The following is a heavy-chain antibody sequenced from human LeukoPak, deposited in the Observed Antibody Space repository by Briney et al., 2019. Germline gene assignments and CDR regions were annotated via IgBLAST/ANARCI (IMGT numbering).Heavy chain of an antibody. J-gene: IGHJ4*02. CDR3: AKGTKIAVAGTPFDY. CDR2: ISAYNGIT. V-gene: IGHV1-18*01. CDR1: GYTFTSYV. Sequence: ASVKVSCKASGYTFTSYVISWVRQAPGQGLEWMGWISAYNGITNYAQKLQGRVTMTTDTSTSTAYMELRSLRSDDTAVYYCAKGTKIAVAGTPFDYWGQGTLVTVSS. D-gene: IGHD6-19*01.